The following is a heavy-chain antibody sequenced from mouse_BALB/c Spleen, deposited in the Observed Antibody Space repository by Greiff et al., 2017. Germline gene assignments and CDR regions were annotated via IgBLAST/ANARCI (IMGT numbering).Heavy chain of an antibody. D-gene: IGHD1-1*01. V-gene: IGHV14-3*02. Sequence: EVQGVESGAELVKPGASVKLSCTASGFNIKDTYMHWVKQRPEQGLEWIGRIDPANGNTKYDPKFQGKATITADTSSNTAYLQLSSLTSEDTAVYYCARSGFYYGSSVDYWGQGTTLTVSS. CDR2: IDPANGNT. J-gene: IGHJ2*01. CDR1: GFNIKDTY. CDR3: ARSGFYYGSSVDY.